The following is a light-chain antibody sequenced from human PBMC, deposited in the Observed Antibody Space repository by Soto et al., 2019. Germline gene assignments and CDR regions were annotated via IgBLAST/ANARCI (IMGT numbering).Light chain of an antibody. Sequence: AIRMTQSPSSFSASTGDRVTITCRASQGISSYLAWYQQKPGKAPKLLIYAASTLQSVVPSRFSGSGSGTDFTLTISCLQSEDFATYYCQQYYSYLITFGQGTRLEIK. CDR1: QGISSY. CDR3: QQYYSYLIT. J-gene: IGKJ5*01. CDR2: AAS. V-gene: IGKV1-8*01.